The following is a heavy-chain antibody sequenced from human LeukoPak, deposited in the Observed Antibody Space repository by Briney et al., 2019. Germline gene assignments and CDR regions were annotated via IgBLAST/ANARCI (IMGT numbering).Heavy chain of an antibody. CDR1: GGTFSSYA. D-gene: IGHD1-26*01. J-gene: IGHJ4*02. Sequence: ASVKVSCKASGGTFSSYAISWVRQAPGQGLEWMGGIIPIFGTANYAQKFQGRVTMTEDTSTDTAYMELSSLRSEDTAVYYCATTRSGSYYSYWGQGTLVTVSS. CDR2: IIPIFGTA. V-gene: IGHV1-69*06. CDR3: ATTRSGSYYSY.